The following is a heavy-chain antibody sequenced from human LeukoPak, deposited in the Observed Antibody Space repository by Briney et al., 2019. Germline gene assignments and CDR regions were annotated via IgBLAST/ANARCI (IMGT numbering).Heavy chain of an antibody. J-gene: IGHJ4*02. CDR3: ARDYYPSIAAAGTAFDY. V-gene: IGHV3-30*04. Sequence: TGGSLRLFCAASGFTFSSYAMHWVRQAPGKGLEWVAVISYDGSNKYYADSVKGRFTISRGNSKNTLYLQMNSLRAEDTAVYYCARDYYPSIAAAGTAFDYWGQGTLVTVSS. CDR2: ISYDGSNK. CDR1: GFTFSSYA. D-gene: IGHD6-13*01.